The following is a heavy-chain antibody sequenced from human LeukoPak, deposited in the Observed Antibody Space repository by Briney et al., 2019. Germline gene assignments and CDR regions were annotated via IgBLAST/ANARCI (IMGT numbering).Heavy chain of an antibody. CDR2: IYWHDDK. CDR1: GFSLSTSGVG. D-gene: IGHD6-19*01. V-gene: IGHV2-5*01. J-gene: IGHJ5*02. CDR3: AHKSRSGWYRGWYDP. Sequence: SGPTLVKPTQTLTLSCTFSGFSLSTSGVGVGWIRQPPGKALEWRALIYWHDDKRYSPSLKSRLTITKDTSKNQVVLKMTNMDPVDTATYFCAHKSRSGWYRGWYDPWGQGTLVTVSS.